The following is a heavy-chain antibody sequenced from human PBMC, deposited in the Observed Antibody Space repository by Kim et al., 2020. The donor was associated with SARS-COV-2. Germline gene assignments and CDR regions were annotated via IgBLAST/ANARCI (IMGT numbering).Heavy chain of an antibody. CDR3: ARGRPYYYGSGRVY. Sequence: ADSVKGRFISSRDNDKNSLDLQMNSLRAEDTAFYYCARGRPYYYGSGRVYWGQGTLVTVSS. D-gene: IGHD3-10*01. J-gene: IGHJ4*02. V-gene: IGHV3-48*03.